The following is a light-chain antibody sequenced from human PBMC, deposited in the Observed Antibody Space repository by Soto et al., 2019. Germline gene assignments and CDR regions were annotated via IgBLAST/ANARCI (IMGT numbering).Light chain of an antibody. CDR3: QQSYSTPRT. J-gene: IGKJ1*01. CDR1: QSISSY. CDR2: AAS. Sequence: DIQMTQSPSSLSASVGERVTMTCRASQSISSYLNWYQQKPGKVPKLLIYAASSLQSGVPSRFSGSGSGTDFTLTISSLQPEDFATYYCQQSYSTPRTFGQGTKVDIK. V-gene: IGKV1-39*01.